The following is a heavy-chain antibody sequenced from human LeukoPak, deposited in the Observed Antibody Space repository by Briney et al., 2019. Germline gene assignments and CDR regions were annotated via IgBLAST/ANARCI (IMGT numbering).Heavy chain of an antibody. Sequence: SETLSLTCTVSGGSIISSSYYWGWIRQPPGKGLEWIGNIFYSGSTYYNPSLKSRVTISVDTSKNQFSLKLSSVTATDTAVYYCARAGYSGSDFSVWGKGSTVTVSS. CDR2: IFYSGST. D-gene: IGHD5-12*01. J-gene: IGHJ6*04. CDR1: GGSIISSSYY. CDR3: ARAGYSGSDFSV. V-gene: IGHV4-39*07.